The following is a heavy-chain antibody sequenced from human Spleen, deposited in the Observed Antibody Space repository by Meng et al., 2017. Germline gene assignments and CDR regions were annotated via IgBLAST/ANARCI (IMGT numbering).Heavy chain of an antibody. CDR1: GFTFSSYG. CDR3: ARDPYGDYVGYYYYYGMDV. V-gene: IGHV3-33*01. Sequence: GESLKISCAASGFTFSSYGMHWVRQAPGKGLEWVAVIWYDGSNKYYADSVKVRFTISRDNSKNTLYLQMNSLRAEDTAVYYCARDPYGDYVGYYYYYGMDVWGQGTTVTVSS. J-gene: IGHJ6*02. D-gene: IGHD4-17*01. CDR2: IWYDGSNK.